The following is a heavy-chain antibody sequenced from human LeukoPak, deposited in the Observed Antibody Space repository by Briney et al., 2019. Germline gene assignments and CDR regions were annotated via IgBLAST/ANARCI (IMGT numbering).Heavy chain of an antibody. CDR2: ITGTSNYR. CDR1: GFNFRSFI. D-gene: IGHD3-16*01. CDR3: AIWETDRGGEFDS. Sequence: PGGSLRLSCAASGFNFRSFIMNWVRQAPGKGLEWVSSITGTSNYRYYSVSVKGRFTISRDNARNSLYLQMNGLRVEDTAVYFCAIWETDRGGEFDSWGQGTLVTVSS. V-gene: IGHV3-21*01. J-gene: IGHJ4*02.